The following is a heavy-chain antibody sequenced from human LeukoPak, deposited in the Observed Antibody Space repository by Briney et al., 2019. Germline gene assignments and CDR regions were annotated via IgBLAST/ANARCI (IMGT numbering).Heavy chain of an antibody. Sequence: GGSLRLSCAASGFTFSNYNMNWVRQAPGKGLEWVSYISSSSTNIYYTDSVKGRFTISRDSSKNTLYLQMNSLRAEDTAVYYCARDQSSGSGSYYWQWGGYFDYWGQGTLVTVSS. CDR2: ISSSSTNI. D-gene: IGHD3-10*01. V-gene: IGHV3-48*01. CDR1: GFTFSNYN. CDR3: ARDQSSGSGSYYWQWGGYFDY. J-gene: IGHJ4*02.